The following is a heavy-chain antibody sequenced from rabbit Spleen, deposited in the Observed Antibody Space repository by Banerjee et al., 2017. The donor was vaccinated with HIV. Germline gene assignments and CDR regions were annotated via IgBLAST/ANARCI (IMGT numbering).Heavy chain of an antibody. CDR2: IYGDRSGST. CDR3: ARDLTDVIGWNFGW. Sequence: QSLEESGGDLVKPEGSLTLTCTASGFSFSSSYYMCWVRQAPGKGLECIACIYGDRSGSTYYANWAKGRFTISRTSSTTVTLQMTSLTAADTATYFCARDLTDVIGWNFGWWGPGTLVTVS. CDR1: GFSFSSSYY. V-gene: IGHV1S40*01. J-gene: IGHJ4*01. D-gene: IGHD1-1*01.